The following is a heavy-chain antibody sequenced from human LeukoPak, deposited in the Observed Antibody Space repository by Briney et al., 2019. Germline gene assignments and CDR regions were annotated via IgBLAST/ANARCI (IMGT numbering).Heavy chain of an antibody. V-gene: IGHV3-30*04. J-gene: IGHJ4*02. CDR1: GFTFSSYS. D-gene: IGHD3-10*01. Sequence: GGSLRLSCAASGFTFSSYSMHWVRQAPRQGREWVAVISYEGSNKYYADDVKGGFSISRDNSKNTSYLQMNNRRAEDTAVYYCARERYAGITLAPVCYCGQGTLVTVSS. CDR3: ARERYAGITLAPVCY. CDR2: ISYEGSNK.